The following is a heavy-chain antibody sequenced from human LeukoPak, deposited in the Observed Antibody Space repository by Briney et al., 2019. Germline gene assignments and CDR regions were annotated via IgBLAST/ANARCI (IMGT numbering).Heavy chain of an antibody. V-gene: IGHV3-13*01. D-gene: IGHD6-19*01. CDR3: VRAPGSGGFDS. CDR1: GFTLSGYD. CDR2: IGNVADT. J-gene: IGHJ4*02. Sequence: GGSLRLSCATSGFTLSGYDMHWVRQLTGKGLEWVSSIGNVADTCYSGSVKGRFVISRDNARNFVFLQMNSLRAEDTAVYYCVRAPGSGGFDSWGQGAQVTVSS.